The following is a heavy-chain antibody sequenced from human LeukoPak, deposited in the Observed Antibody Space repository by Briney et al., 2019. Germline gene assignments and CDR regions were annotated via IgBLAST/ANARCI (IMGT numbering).Heavy chain of an antibody. Sequence: SETLSLTCTASGGTFSSYYWSWIRQPPGKGLEWIGYIYYSGSTNYNPSLKSRVTISVDTSKNQFSLKLSSVTAADTAVYYCASQYSSGWYDYWGQGTLVTVST. V-gene: IGHV4-59*01. CDR3: ASQYSSGWYDY. D-gene: IGHD6-19*01. CDR2: IYYSGST. CDR1: GGTFSSYY. J-gene: IGHJ4*02.